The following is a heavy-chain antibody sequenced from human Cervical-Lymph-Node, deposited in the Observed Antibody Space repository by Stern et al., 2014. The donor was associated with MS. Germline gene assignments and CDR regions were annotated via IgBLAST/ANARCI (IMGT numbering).Heavy chain of an antibody. V-gene: IGHV4-61*01. Sequence: VQLVESGPGLVKPSETLSLTCTVSGGSVSSGSYYWNWIRQPPGKGLEWIGYIYYSGSTNYNPSLKSRVTISVDTSKNQFSLKLSSVTAADTAVYYCARVYSSGWSVDYWGQGTLVTVSS. CDR1: GGSVSSGSYY. CDR2: IYYSGST. J-gene: IGHJ4*02. D-gene: IGHD6-19*01. CDR3: ARVYSSGWSVDY.